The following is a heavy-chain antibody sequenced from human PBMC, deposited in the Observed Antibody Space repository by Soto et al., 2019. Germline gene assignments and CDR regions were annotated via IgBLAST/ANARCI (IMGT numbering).Heavy chain of an antibody. J-gene: IGHJ3*02. Sequence: EVQLLESGGGLVQPGGSLRLSCAASGFTFSSYAMSWVRQAPGKGLEWVSAISGSGGSTYYAGSVKGRFTISRDNSKNTLYLQMNSLRAEDTAVYYCAKDVSSSDGLNDAFDIWGQGTMVTVSS. CDR2: ISGSGGST. CDR1: GFTFSSYA. CDR3: AKDVSSSDGLNDAFDI. V-gene: IGHV3-23*01.